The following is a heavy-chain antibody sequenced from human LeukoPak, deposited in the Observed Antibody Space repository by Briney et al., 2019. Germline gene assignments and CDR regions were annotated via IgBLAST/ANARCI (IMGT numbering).Heavy chain of an antibody. CDR1: GFTFSSYG. CDR2: ISYDGSNK. V-gene: IGHV3-30*18. CDR3: AKDWGLGVYYFDY. Sequence: PGGSLRLSCAASGFTFSSYGMHWVRQAPGKGLEWVAVISYDGSNKYYADSVKGRFTISRDNSKNTLYLQMNSLRAEDTAVYYCAKDWGLGVYYFDYWGQGTLVTVSS. J-gene: IGHJ4*02. D-gene: IGHD3-16*01.